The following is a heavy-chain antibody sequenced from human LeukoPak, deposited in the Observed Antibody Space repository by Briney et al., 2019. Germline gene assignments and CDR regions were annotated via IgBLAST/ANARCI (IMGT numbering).Heavy chain of an antibody. J-gene: IGHJ4*02. Sequence: PSEALSLTCTVSGGSISSYYWSWIRQPPGAGLEWIGYIYYSGSTNYNPCLKSRVTISVDTPKNQFSLKLSSVTAADTAVYYCARDKSGWTWRYFDYWGQGTLVTVSS. V-gene: IGHV4-59*01. D-gene: IGHD6-19*01. CDR2: IYYSGST. CDR1: GGSISSYY. CDR3: ARDKSGWTWRYFDY.